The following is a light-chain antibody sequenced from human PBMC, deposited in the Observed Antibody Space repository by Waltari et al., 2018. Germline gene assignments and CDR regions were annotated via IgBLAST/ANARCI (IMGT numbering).Light chain of an antibody. Sequence: QSALTQPASVSGSPGQSITIPCTGTSSAIGCYNYVSWYQQRPGKAPKPTIYDVTNRPSGVSTRFSGSKSGNTASLTISGLQAEDEADYYCSSYTNRNTVVFGGGTKLTVL. CDR3: SSYTNRNTVV. V-gene: IGLV2-14*03. CDR2: DVT. CDR1: SSAIGCYNY. J-gene: IGLJ2*01.